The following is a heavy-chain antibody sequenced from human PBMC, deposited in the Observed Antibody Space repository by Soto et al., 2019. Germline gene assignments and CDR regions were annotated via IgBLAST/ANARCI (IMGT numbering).Heavy chain of an antibody. CDR3: AHRGAYASGSDLSRLDP. J-gene: IGHJ5*02. V-gene: IGHV2-5*02. Sequence: QITLNESGPTLVTPTQTLTLTCSFSGFSLTATAVGVGWFRQSPGKALEWLAIIYWDDDKHYRPSLESRLTITENTSKNQVALTMTDMEPSDTATYYCAHRGAYASGSDLSRLDPWGQGTLVTVSS. CDR2: IYWDDDK. CDR1: GFSLTATAVG. D-gene: IGHD3-10*01.